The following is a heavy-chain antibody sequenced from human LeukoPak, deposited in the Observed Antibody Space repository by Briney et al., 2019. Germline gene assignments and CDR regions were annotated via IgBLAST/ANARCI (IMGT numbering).Heavy chain of an antibody. D-gene: IGHD2-21*01. V-gene: IGHV4-4*07. J-gene: IGHJ4*02. CDR3: ARVPSYCGGDCYIDY. CDR1: GGSISSYY. CDR2: IYTSGST. Sequence: SETLSLTCTVSGGSISSYYWSWIRQPAGKGLEWIGRIYTSGSTNYNPSLKSRVTMSVDTSKNQFSLKLSSMTAADTAVYYCARVPSYCGGDCYIDYWGQGTLVTVSS.